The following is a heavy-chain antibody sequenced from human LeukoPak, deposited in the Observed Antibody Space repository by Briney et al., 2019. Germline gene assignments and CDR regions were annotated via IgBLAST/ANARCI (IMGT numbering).Heavy chain of an antibody. J-gene: IGHJ4*02. CDR1: GFTFSNYA. CDR2: ISANGDTT. CDR3: VKDFWPARDGGGYYSPFEY. Sequence: GGSLRLSCAASGFTFSNYAMNWVRQAPGKGLEWVSGISANGDTTYYVDSVRGRFTISRDNSKNSVFLQMNSLRDADTAVYYCVKDFWPARDGGGYYSPFEYWGEGSLVTVSS. V-gene: IGHV3-23*01. D-gene: IGHD3-22*01.